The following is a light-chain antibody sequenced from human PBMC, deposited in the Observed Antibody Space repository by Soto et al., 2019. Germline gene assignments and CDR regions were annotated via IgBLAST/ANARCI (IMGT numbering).Light chain of an antibody. V-gene: IGKV3-15*01. CDR2: GVS. CDR1: QSVRGN. J-gene: IGKJ4*01. CDR3: QQYNNWPLT. Sequence: EIVLTQSPGTLSLSPGQRATLSCRASQSVRGNNLAWYQQKPGQAPRLLIYGVSTRANGVPARFSGSASGTVFTLTISSLQSEDFAVYYCQQYNNWPLTFGGGTKVDI.